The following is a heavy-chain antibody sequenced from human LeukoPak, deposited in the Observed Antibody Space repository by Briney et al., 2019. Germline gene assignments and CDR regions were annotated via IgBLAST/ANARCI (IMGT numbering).Heavy chain of an antibody. V-gene: IGHV3-21*01. CDR1: GFTFSSFS. CDR3: ARERDSSSSYAFDI. CDR2: ISSGGDYK. Sequence: GGSLRLSCAASGFTFSSFSMNWVRQAPGKGLEWVSSISSGGDYKHYADSVKGRLTISRDNAKNSLFLQMNSLRAEDTAVYYCARERDSSSSYAFDIWGQGTMVTVSS. J-gene: IGHJ3*02. D-gene: IGHD6-6*01.